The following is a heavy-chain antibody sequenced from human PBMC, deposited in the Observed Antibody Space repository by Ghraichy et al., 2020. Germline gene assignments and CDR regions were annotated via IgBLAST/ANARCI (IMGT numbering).Heavy chain of an antibody. J-gene: IGHJ4*02. CDR1: GFTFSSYA. CDR2: ISGSGGST. D-gene: IGHD2-21*02. CDR3: AIGGGMVTAIPNGYYFDY. V-gene: IGHV3-23*01. Sequence: GGSLRLSCAASGFTFSSYAMSWVRQAPGKGLERVSAISGSGGSTYYADSVKGRFTISRDNSKNTLYLQMNSLRAEDTAVYYCAIGGGMVTAIPNGYYFDYWGQGTLVTVSS.